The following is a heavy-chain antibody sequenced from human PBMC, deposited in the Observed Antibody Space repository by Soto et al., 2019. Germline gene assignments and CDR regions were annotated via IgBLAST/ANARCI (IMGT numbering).Heavy chain of an antibody. Sequence: SCAGSGFNFNNAWMSWVRQAPGKGLEWVGRIKSKTDGGTTDYAAPVKGRFTISRDDSKNTLYLQMNSLKTEDTAVYYCTTDPGGDYPHFDYWGQGTLVTVSS. CDR2: IKSKTDGGTT. D-gene: IGHD4-17*01. CDR1: GFNFNNAW. J-gene: IGHJ4*02. CDR3: TTDPGGDYPHFDY. V-gene: IGHV3-15*01.